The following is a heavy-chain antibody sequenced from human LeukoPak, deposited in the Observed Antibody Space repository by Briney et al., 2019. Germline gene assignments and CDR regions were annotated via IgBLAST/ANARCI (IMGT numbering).Heavy chain of an antibody. CDR2: IYSGGST. Sequence: GSLRLSCAASGFTVSTNYMSWVRPAPGKGLEWVSVIYSGGSTYYADSVKGRFTISRHNSENTLYLQMNSLRAEDTAVYYCARGMTNPFDYWGQGTLVTVSS. CDR3: ARGMTNPFDY. V-gene: IGHV3-53*04. CDR1: GFTVSTNY. J-gene: IGHJ4*02. D-gene: IGHD4-11*01.